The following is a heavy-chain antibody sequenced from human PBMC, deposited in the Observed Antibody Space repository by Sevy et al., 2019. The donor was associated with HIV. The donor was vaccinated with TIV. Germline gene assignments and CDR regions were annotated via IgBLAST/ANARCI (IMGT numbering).Heavy chain of an antibody. J-gene: IGHJ3*02. V-gene: IGHV4-59*08. CDR2: VYYTGGT. CDR3: ARRNDFAI. Sequence: SETLSLTCTVSGGSINSDHWNWIRQPPGKGLEWIGYVYYTGGTNYNPYLKNRVTISVDRTKNQFSLKLTSVTAADTAVYYCARRNDFAIWGQGTIVTVSS. CDR1: GGSINSDH.